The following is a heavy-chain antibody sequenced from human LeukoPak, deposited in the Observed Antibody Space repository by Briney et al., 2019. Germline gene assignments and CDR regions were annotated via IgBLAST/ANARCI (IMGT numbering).Heavy chain of an antibody. CDR3: ARTPIYYFHNSGYYN. D-gene: IGHD3-22*01. Sequence: GSLRLACAASGFTFDDYAMHWVRQAPGKGLEWIGLIYSSGSTSYNPSLKSRVTMSVDTSKKQFSLRLSSVTAADTAVYYCARTPIYYFHNSGYYNWGQGTLVTVSS. CDR1: GFTFDDYA. V-gene: IGHV4-4*07. CDR2: IYSSGST. J-gene: IGHJ4*02.